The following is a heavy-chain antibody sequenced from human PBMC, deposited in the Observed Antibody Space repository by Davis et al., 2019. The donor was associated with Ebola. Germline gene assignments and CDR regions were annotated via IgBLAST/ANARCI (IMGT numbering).Heavy chain of an antibody. Sequence: PGGSLRLSCKGSGSSFTSYWIGWVRQMPGKGLEWMGIIYPGDSDTRNSPSFQGQVTSSADKSSSTAYLQGSSLKASDTAMYYCAGTGDWNYFDYWGQGTLVTVSS. D-gene: IGHD7-27*01. CDR2: IYPGDSDT. CDR1: GSSFTSYW. J-gene: IGHJ4*02. V-gene: IGHV5-51*01. CDR3: AGTGDWNYFDY.